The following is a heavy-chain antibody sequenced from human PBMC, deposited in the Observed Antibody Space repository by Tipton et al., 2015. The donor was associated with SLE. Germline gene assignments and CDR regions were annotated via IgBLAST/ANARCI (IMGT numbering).Heavy chain of an antibody. V-gene: IGHV4-59*01. J-gene: IGHJ4*02. CDR3: ARRDYSSGWDYFDH. CDR1: GGSFSRYF. D-gene: IGHD6-19*01. CDR2: IQITATT. Sequence: LVKPSETLSLTCSVSGGSFSRYFWSWIRQPPGKGLEWIGHIQITATTNYNPSLKSRVTISVDTAKNQYSLKVNSVTAADTAVYFCARRDYSSGWDYFDHWGQGTLVTVSS.